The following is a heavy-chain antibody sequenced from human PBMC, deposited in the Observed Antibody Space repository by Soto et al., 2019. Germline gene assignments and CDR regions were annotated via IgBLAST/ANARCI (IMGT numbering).Heavy chain of an antibody. CDR3: ARGVGSGSYYNQYNWFDP. J-gene: IGHJ5*02. CDR1: GYTFTSYD. Sequence: GASVKVSCKASGYTFTSYDINWVRQATGQGLEWMGWISANNGNTEYAQKFQGRVTMTTDTSTSTAYMELRSLRSDDAAVYYCARGVGSGSYYNQYNWFDPWGQGTLVTVSS. D-gene: IGHD3-10*01. V-gene: IGHV1-18*01. CDR2: ISANNGNT.